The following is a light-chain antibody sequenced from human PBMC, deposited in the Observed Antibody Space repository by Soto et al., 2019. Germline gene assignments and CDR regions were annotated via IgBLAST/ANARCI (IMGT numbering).Light chain of an antibody. J-gene: IGKJ4*01. V-gene: IGKV3-20*01. CDR2: GAS. CDR3: QQYGGSPMVT. Sequence: EIVLTQSPGTLSLSPGERATLSCRASQTVNSDYVAWYQQKPGQAPRLLISGASKRATGIPDRFSGSGSGTDFILTISRLGPEDFAMYYCQQYGGSPMVTFGGGTKVEIK. CDR1: QTVNSDY.